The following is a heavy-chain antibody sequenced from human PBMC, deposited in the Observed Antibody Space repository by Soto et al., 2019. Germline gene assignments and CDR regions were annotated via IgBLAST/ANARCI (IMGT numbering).Heavy chain of an antibody. J-gene: IGHJ4*02. V-gene: IGHV3-23*01. CDR3: AKDRLAGNCDY. Sequence: EVQVLDSGGGLVQPGGSLRLSCAASGFTFNNYAMNWVRQAPGKGLEWVATISATGGSTYYADSVKGRFTISRDNSKNTLYLQMNGLRVEDTAVYYCAKDRLAGNCDYCVQGTQVTVSS. CDR2: ISATGGST. CDR1: GFTFNNYA.